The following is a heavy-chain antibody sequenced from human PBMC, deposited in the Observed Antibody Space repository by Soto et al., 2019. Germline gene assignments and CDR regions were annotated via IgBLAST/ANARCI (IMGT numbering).Heavy chain of an antibody. Sequence: QVQLVQSGAEVKKPGASVKVSCKSSGYIFSDYGITWVRQAPGQGLEWMGWISAYNGNTDYAQKFQDRLTLATDTSTSTAYMELRSLRSDDTALYYCARPVPSPDHLDIWGQETMVTVSS. CDR2: ISAYNGNT. CDR3: ARPVPSPDHLDI. CDR1: GYIFSDYG. V-gene: IGHV1-18*01. J-gene: IGHJ3*02. D-gene: IGHD2-2*01.